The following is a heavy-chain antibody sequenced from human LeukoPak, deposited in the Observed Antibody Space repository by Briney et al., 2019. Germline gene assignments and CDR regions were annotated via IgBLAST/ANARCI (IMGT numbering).Heavy chain of an antibody. CDR3: AKDIYVEGGLDY. J-gene: IGHJ4*02. Sequence: PGGSLRLSCAASGFTVSSNYMSWVRQAPGKGLEWVSGISWNSGSIGYADSVKGRFTISRDNAKNSLYLQMNSLRAEDTALYYCAKDIYVEGGLDYWGQGTLVTVSS. CDR1: GFTVSSNY. CDR2: ISWNSGSI. V-gene: IGHV3-9*01. D-gene: IGHD2-2*02.